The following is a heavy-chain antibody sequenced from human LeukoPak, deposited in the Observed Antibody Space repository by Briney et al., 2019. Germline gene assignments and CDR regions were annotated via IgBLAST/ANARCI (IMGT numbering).Heavy chain of an antibody. Sequence: ASVKVSCKASGYTFTNYGINWVRQAPGQGLEWMGWISTYNGNTDYAQNLQGRVTMTTDTSTSTAYMELRSLRSDDTAVYYCARAWLKYSYSDYWGQGTLVTVSS. CDR2: ISTYNGNT. D-gene: IGHD5-24*01. CDR3: ARAWLKYSYSDY. J-gene: IGHJ4*02. CDR1: GYTFTNYG. V-gene: IGHV1-18*01.